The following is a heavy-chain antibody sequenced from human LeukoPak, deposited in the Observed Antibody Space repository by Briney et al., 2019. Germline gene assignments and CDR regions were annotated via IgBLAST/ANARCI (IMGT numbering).Heavy chain of an antibody. Sequence: SETLSLTCAAYGGSFSAYYWSWIRQPPGQGLEAIGEINHSGSTNYNPSLKSRVTISVDTSKNQFSLKLSSGTAADTAVYYCARRELIAAAGSYYFDSWGQGTLVTVSS. J-gene: IGHJ4*02. CDR2: INHSGST. V-gene: IGHV4-34*01. CDR3: ARRELIAAAGSYYFDS. CDR1: GGSFSAYY. D-gene: IGHD6-13*01.